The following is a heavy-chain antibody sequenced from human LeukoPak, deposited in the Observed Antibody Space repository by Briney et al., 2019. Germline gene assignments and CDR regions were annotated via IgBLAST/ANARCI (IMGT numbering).Heavy chain of an antibody. J-gene: IGHJ4*02. CDR3: ARTNIAAAYFDY. Sequence: SETLSLTCTVSGGSISSSSYYWGWIRQPPGKGLEWIGNIHYSGGTYYNRSLKSRVTISVDTSKNHFSLKLSSVSAADTAVYYCARTNIAAAYFDYWGQGTLVTVSS. CDR2: IHYSGGT. CDR1: GGSISSSSYY. V-gene: IGHV4-39*02. D-gene: IGHD6-13*01.